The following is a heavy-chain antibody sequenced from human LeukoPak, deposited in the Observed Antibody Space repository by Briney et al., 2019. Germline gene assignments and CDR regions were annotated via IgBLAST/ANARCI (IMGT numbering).Heavy chain of an antibody. J-gene: IGHJ4*02. D-gene: IGHD2-8*02. CDR1: GYTFTSYY. Sequence: ASVKVSCKASGYTFTSYYMHWVRQAPGQGLEWMGIINPSGGSTSYAQKFQGRVTMTRDMSTSTVYMELSSLRSEDTAVYYCARATSTGDYFDYWGQGTLVTVSS. CDR3: ARATSTGDYFDY. CDR2: INPSGGST. V-gene: IGHV1-46*01.